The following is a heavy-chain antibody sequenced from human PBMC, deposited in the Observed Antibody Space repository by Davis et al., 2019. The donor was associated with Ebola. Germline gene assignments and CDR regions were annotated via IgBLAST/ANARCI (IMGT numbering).Heavy chain of an antibody. J-gene: IGHJ2*01. V-gene: IGHV2-5*01. CDR1: GSSLSASEVA. D-gene: IGHD3-22*01. CDR3: ARAIDTSGYYDWHFDL. CDR2: LYWTDDE. Sequence: SGPTLVTPTQTLTLTCTFSGSSLSASEVAVGWVRQPPGKALEWLALLYWTDDERHTPSLKNRLSITRARSGNQVVLTLTNVHAVDTGTYFCARAIDTSGYYDWHFDLWGRGTRVTVSS.